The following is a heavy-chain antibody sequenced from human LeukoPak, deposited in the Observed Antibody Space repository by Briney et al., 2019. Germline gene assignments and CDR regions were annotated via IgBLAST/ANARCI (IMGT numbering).Heavy chain of an antibody. D-gene: IGHD6-19*01. J-gene: IGHJ4*02. CDR2: INHSGST. Sequence: SETLSLTCAAYGGSFSGYYWSWIRQPPGKGLEWIGEINHSGSTNYNPSLKSRVTISVDTSKNQFSLKLSSVTAADTAVYYCASLLAVAGTDAFDYWGQGTLVTVSS. CDR1: GGSFSGYY. V-gene: IGHV4-34*01. CDR3: ASLLAVAGTDAFDY.